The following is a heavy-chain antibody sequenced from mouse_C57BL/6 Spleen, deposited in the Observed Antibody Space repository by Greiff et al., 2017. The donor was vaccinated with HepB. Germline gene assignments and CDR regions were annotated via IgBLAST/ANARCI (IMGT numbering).Heavy chain of an antibody. D-gene: IGHD2-3*01. CDR1: GFNIKNTY. Sequence: VQLQQSVAELVRPGASVKLSCTASGFNIKNTYMHWVKQRPEQGLEWIGRIDPANGNTKYDPKYQGKETITADTSSNTAYLQLSSLTSEDTDIYYCATRYVGYYSYAKHYWGPGTSGTVSS. CDR3: ATRYVGYYSYAKHY. J-gene: IGHJ4*01. CDR2: IDPANGNT. V-gene: IGHV14-3*01.